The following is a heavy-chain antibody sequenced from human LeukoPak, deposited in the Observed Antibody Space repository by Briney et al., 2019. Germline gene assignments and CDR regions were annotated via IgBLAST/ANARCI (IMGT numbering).Heavy chain of an antibody. Sequence: GGSLRLSCAASGVTFSSYEMNWVRQAPGKGLDLVSYISSSGSTIYYADSVKDRFIISRDNAKNSLYLQMTSLRAEDTAVYYCARSNSDYVWGAYYFDYWGQGSLVTVSS. J-gene: IGHJ4*02. CDR3: ARSNSDYVWGAYYFDY. CDR2: ISSSGSTI. CDR1: GVTFSSYE. V-gene: IGHV3-48*03. D-gene: IGHD3-16*01.